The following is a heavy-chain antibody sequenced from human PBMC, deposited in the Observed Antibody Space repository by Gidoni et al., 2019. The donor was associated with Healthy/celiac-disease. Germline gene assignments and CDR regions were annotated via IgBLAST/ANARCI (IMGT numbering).Heavy chain of an antibody. D-gene: IGHD3-10*01. CDR1: GGSISSSSYY. V-gene: IGHV4-39*07. Sequence: QLQLQESGPGLVKPSETLSLTCTVSGGSISSSSYYWGWIRQPPGKGLEWIGSLYYSGSTYYNPSLKSRVTISVDTSKNQFSLKLSSVTAADTAVYYCARYGYYGSGSYYYGMDVWGQGTTVTVSS. CDR2: LYYSGST. CDR3: ARYGYYGSGSYYYGMDV. J-gene: IGHJ6*02.